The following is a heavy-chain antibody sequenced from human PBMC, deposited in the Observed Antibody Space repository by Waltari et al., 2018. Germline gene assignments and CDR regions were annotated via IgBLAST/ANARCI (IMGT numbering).Heavy chain of an antibody. CDR2: IYYSGST. Sequence: QVQLQESGPGLVKPSETLFLTCTVSGGSISSYYWSWIRQPPGKGLEWIGYIYYSGSTNYNPSLKSRVTISVDTSKNQFSLKLSSVTAADTAVYYCARAGGRTDAFDIWGQGTMVTVSS. J-gene: IGHJ3*02. CDR1: GGSISSYY. V-gene: IGHV4-59*01. CDR3: ARAGGRTDAFDI. D-gene: IGHD1-26*01.